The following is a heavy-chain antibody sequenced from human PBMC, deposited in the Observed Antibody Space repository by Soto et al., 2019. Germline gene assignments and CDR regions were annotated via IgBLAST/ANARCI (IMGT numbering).Heavy chain of an antibody. CDR3: ARTKSNEVGATWWFDP. CDR1: GGSISSYY. J-gene: IGHJ5*02. Sequence: SETLSLTCTVSGGSISSYYWSWIRQPPGKGLEWIGYIYYSGSTNYNPSLKSRVTISVDTSKNQFSLKLSSVTAADAAVYYCARTKSNEVGATWWFDPWRQGTLVTVSS. D-gene: IGHD1-26*01. CDR2: IYYSGST. V-gene: IGHV4-59*01.